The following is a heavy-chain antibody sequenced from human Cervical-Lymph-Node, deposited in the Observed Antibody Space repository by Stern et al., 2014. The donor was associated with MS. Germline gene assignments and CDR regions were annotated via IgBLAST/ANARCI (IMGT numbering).Heavy chain of an antibody. CDR2: ISAYNGDT. CDR1: GYTFTNYG. J-gene: IGHJ6*02. CDR3: ARVGLGLQYPEEYGMDV. D-gene: IGHD4-11*01. V-gene: IGHV1-18*01. Sequence: QVQLMQSGAEVKKPGASVKVSCKASGYTFTNYGIGWVRQAPGRGLEWIGWISAYNGDTSHAQKFQDRVTVTTDTSTNTGYMELRSLRSDDTAVYYCARVGLGLQYPEEYGMDVWGPGTTVTVFS.